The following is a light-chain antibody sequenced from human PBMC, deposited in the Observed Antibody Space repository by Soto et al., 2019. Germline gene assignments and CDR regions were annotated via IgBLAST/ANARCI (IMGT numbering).Light chain of an antibody. V-gene: IGLV1-40*01. CDR3: QSYDSSLSGYVV. J-gene: IGLJ2*01. CDR2: ANS. Sequence: QPVLTQPPSVSGAPGQRVTISCTGSSSNIGAGYDVHWYQQLPGTAPKLLIYANSDRPSGVPDRFSGSKSGTSASLVITGLQAEDEADYYCQSYDSSLSGYVVFGGGTKLTVL. CDR1: SSNIGAGYD.